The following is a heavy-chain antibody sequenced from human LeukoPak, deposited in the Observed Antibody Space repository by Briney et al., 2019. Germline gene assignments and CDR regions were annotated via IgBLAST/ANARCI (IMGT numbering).Heavy chain of an antibody. V-gene: IGHV4-39*01. D-gene: IGHD2-2*01. CDR1: GGSISSSSYY. J-gene: IGHJ4*02. CDR2: IYYSGSA. Sequence: PSETLSLTCAVSGGSISSSSYYWAWIRQPPGKGLEWIGIIYYSGSAYYNPSLKSRVTMFVDTSKNQFSLKLSSVTAADTAAYFCARRYCSSNTCYYFDYWGQGTLVTVSS. CDR3: ARRYCSSNTCYYFDY.